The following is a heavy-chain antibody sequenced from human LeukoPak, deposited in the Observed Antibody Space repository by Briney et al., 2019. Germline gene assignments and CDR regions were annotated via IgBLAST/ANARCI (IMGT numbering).Heavy chain of an antibody. CDR1: GGTFSSYA. D-gene: IGHD3-3*01. Sequence: ASVKVSFKASGGTFSSYAISWVRQAPGQGLEWMGGIIPIFGTANYAQKFQGRVTITADESTSTAYMELSSLRSEDTAVYYCARGVSPFSETFDYWGQGTLVTVSS. V-gene: IGHV1-69*13. CDR3: ARGVSPFSETFDY. CDR2: IIPIFGTA. J-gene: IGHJ4*02.